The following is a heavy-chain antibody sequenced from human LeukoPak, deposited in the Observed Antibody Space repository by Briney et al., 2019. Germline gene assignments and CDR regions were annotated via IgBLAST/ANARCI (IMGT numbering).Heavy chain of an antibody. V-gene: IGHV3-30*04. D-gene: IGHD2-8*02. CDR1: GFTFSRFP. CDR3: ATGFTWSLES. CDR2: ISNDGSTT. Sequence: GGSLRLSCAASGFTFSRFPMHWVRQALGKGLEWVAAISNDGSTTYDADSVKGRFTISRDKSKNTLYLQMKSLRPEDTALYYCATGFTWSLESWGQGTMVAVSS. J-gene: IGHJ4*02.